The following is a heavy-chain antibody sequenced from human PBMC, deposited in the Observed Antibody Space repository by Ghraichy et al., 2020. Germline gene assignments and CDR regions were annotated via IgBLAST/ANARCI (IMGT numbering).Heavy chain of an antibody. D-gene: IGHD3-16*01. Sequence: ASVKVSYKGSGYTFTSYDINWVRQAPGQGLEWMGWMNPDSGNTGCAQKFQGRVTMTRNISTNTAYMELTSLTSEDTAVYFCARERHCTSTGCVWGGYNWFDPWGQGTLVTVSS. CDR1: GYTFTSYD. CDR3: ARERHCTSTGCVWGGYNWFDP. V-gene: IGHV1-8*01. CDR2: MNPDSGNT. J-gene: IGHJ5*02.